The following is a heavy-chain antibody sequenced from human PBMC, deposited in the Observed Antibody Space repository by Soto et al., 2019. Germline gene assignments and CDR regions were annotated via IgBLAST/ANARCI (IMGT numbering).Heavy chain of an antibody. CDR2: ISYDGSNK. J-gene: IGHJ6*02. CDR3: AKEPTYYYYGMDV. V-gene: IGHV3-30*18. CDR1: GITFSSYG. Sequence: GGSLRLSCAASGITFSSYGMHWVRQAPGKGLEWVAVISYDGSNKYYADSVKGRFTISRDNSKNTLYLQMNSLRAEDTAVYYCAKEPTYYYYGMDVWGQGTTVTVSS.